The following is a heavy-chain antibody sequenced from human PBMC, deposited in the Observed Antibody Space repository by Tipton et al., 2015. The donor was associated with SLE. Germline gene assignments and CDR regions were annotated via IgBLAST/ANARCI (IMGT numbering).Heavy chain of an antibody. CDR1: GGSISSGSYH. D-gene: IGHD6-6*01. V-gene: IGHV4-61*02. J-gene: IGHJ5*01. Sequence: TLSLTCTVSGGSISSGSYHWSWIRQPAGKGLEWIGRIYTSGSTNYNPSLKSRVTISVDTSKNPFSLTLSSVTAADTAVYYCACQYSSSYNWFDSWGQGTLVTVSS. CDR2: IYTSGST. CDR3: ACQYSSSYNWFDS.